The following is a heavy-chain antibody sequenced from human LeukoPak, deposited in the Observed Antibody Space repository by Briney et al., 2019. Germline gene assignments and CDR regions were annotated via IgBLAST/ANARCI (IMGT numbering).Heavy chain of an antibody. V-gene: IGHV3-30*02. Sequence: PGGSLRLSCAASGFSFSSYGMHWVRQAPGKGLEWVAFIRYDGSNKYYADSVKGRFTISRDNSKNTLYLQMNSLRVEDTAVYYCAKDFGSYGDYYYYMDVWGKGTTVTVSS. CDR1: GFSFSSYG. J-gene: IGHJ6*03. CDR3: AKDFGSYGDYYYYMDV. CDR2: IRYDGSNK. D-gene: IGHD5-18*01.